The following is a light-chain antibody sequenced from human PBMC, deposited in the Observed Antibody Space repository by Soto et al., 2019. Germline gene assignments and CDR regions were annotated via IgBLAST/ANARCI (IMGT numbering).Light chain of an antibody. CDR2: DPS. CDR1: RDIAHY. J-gene: IGKJ4*01. Sequence: DIQLTQSPSSLSASVGDRITITCQASRDIAHYLSWYQQKPGKAPQLLVYDPSKLQTGVPSQFSGSASGTDFTFAISSLQPEDRATYFCQQYDDLPLTFGGGPKVEIK. V-gene: IGKV1-33*01. CDR3: QQYDDLPLT.